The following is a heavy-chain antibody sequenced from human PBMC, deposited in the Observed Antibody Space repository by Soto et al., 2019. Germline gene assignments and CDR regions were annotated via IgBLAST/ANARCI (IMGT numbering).Heavy chain of an antibody. CDR3: ARDLYDFWSGYYRPNGNGMDV. J-gene: IGHJ6*02. V-gene: IGHV3-21*01. CDR1: GFTFSSYS. Sequence: GGSLRLSCAASGFTFSSYSMNWVRQAPGKGLEWVSSISSSSSYIYYADSVKGRFTISRDNAKNSLYLQMNSLRAEDTAVYYCARDLYDFWSGYYRPNGNGMDVWGQGTTVTVSS. CDR2: ISSSSSYI. D-gene: IGHD3-3*01.